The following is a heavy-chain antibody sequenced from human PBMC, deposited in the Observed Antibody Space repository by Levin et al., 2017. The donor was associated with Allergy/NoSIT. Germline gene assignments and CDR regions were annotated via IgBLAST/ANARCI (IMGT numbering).Heavy chain of an antibody. CDR3: ARDLGLSSGGEGYYYGMDV. J-gene: IGHJ6*02. CDR2: IYYSGST. D-gene: IGHD6-19*01. CDR1: GGSISSYY. Sequence: PSETLSLTCTVSGGSISSYYWSWIRQPPGKGLEWIGYIYYSGSTNYNPSLKSRVTISVDTSKNQFSLKLSSVTAADTAVYYCARDLGLSSGGEGYYYGMDVWGQGTTVTVSS. V-gene: IGHV4-59*01.